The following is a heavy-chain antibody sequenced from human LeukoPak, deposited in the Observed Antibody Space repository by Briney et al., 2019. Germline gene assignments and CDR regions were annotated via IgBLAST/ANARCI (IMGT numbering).Heavy chain of an antibody. CDR3: TRGHDFWSGFFDY. CDR2: IYYRGNT. D-gene: IGHD3-3*01. CDR1: GGSISSYY. V-gene: IGHV4-59*01. Sequence: SETPSLTCTVSGGSISSYYWSWIRQPPGKGLEWIGYIYYRGNTKYNPSLKSRVTISVDTSKNQFSLNLSSVTAADTAIYYCTRGHDFWSGFFDYWGQGTLVTVSS. J-gene: IGHJ4*02.